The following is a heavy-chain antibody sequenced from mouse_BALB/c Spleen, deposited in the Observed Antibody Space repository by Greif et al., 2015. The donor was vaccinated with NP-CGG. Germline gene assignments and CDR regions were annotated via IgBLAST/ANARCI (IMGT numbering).Heavy chain of an antibody. Sequence: VQLQQSGPSLVKPSQTLSLTCSVTGDSITSGYWNWIRKFPGNKLEYMGYISYSGSTHYNPSLKSRVSITRDTSKNQYHLQLNSVTTEDTATYYCARYYYGSSYYFDYWGQGTTLTVSS. CDR2: ISYSGST. CDR3: ARYYYGSSYYFDY. D-gene: IGHD1-1*01. J-gene: IGHJ2*01. CDR1: GDSITSGY. V-gene: IGHV3-8*02.